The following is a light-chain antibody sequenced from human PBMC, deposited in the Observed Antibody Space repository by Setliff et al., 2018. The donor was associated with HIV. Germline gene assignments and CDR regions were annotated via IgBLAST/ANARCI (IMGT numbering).Light chain of an antibody. CDR2: DVS. CDR1: SSDVGGYSF. CDR3: SSYTSSTPLYV. Sequence: QSVLTQPASVSGSPGQSITISCTGASSDVGGYSFVSWYQQHPGKAPKLMIYDVSYRPSGVSDRFSGSKSGNTASLTISGLQAEDEADYYCSSYTSSTPLYVFGTGTKVT. V-gene: IGLV2-14*03. J-gene: IGLJ1*01.